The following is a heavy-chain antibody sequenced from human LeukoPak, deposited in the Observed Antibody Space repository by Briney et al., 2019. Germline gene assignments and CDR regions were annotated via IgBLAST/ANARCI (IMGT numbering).Heavy chain of an antibody. D-gene: IGHD3-10*01. J-gene: IGHJ6*02. CDR2: IYSGGST. CDR3: ARAATYGSGYYYYGMDV. Sequence: PGKSLRLSCAASGFTVSSNYMSWVRQAPGKGLEWVSVIYSGGSTYYADSVKGRFTISRDNSKNTLYLQMNSLRAEDTAVYYCARAATYGSGYYYYGMDVWGQGTTVTVSS. V-gene: IGHV3-53*01. CDR1: GFTVSSNY.